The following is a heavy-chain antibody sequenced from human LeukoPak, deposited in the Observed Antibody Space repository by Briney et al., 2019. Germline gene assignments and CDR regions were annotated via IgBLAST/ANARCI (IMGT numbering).Heavy chain of an antibody. Sequence: PSETLSLTCAVYGGSFSGYYWSWIRQPPGKGLEWIGEINHSGSTNYNPSLKSRVSISVDTSKNQLSLRLSSVTAADTAVYYCARGQKYSYGYRVTELGSGYFDYWGQGTLVTVSS. CDR1: GGSFSGYY. CDR2: INHSGST. D-gene: IGHD5-18*01. CDR3: ARGQKYSYGYRVTELGSGYFDY. J-gene: IGHJ4*02. V-gene: IGHV4-34*01.